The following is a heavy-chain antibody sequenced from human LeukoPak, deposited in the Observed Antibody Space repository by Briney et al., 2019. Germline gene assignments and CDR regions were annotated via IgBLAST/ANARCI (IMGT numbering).Heavy chain of an antibody. D-gene: IGHD3-10*01. V-gene: IGHV3-30*18. CDR3: AKDLGVYFVSGSGFSVDY. Sequence: PGTSLRLSCAASAFTFSSYGMHWVRQAPGKGLEWVSVISYDGTNKYYADSEKGRFTISSDNSKNTLYLQMNSLRVEDTAVYYCAKDLGVYFVSGSGFSVDYWGQGTLVTVSS. CDR1: AFTFSSYG. J-gene: IGHJ4*02. CDR2: ISYDGTNK.